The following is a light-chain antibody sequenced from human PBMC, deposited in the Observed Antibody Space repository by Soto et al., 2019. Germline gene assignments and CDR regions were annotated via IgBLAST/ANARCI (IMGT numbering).Light chain of an antibody. CDR3: QQYDSYSSGP. CDR2: EES. CDR1: QAVPNN. Sequence: DIHLTQSPSFLSASVGDRVTITCRPSQAVPNNMAWYQQKPGKPPKLLIYEESTLHSGVPSRFSGRKSGTQFTLTIDSLQPEDFATYYCQQYDSYSSGPFGQGTKVDIK. J-gene: IGKJ1*01. V-gene: IGKV1-9*01.